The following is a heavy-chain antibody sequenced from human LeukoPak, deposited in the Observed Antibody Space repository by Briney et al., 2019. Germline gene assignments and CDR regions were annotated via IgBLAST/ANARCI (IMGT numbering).Heavy chain of an antibody. Sequence: GGSLRLSCAASGFTFSSYAMNWVRQAPGKGLEWVSSISGRGGSTFHADSVKGRFTISRDNSKNTLYLQMNSLRAEDTAVYYCAKDFWSGYYSGYFDYWGQGTLVTVSS. V-gene: IGHV3-23*01. J-gene: IGHJ4*02. CDR2: ISGRGGST. CDR1: GFTFSSYA. CDR3: AKDFWSGYYSGYFDY. D-gene: IGHD3-3*01.